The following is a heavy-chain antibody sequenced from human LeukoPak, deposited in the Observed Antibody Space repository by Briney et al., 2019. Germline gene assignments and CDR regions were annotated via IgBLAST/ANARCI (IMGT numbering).Heavy chain of an antibody. CDR3: ARRYSYGSFDY. Sequence: GGSLRLSCAASGFTVSSTYMSWVRQAPGKGLEWVSVIYSGGGTYYADSVKGRSTISRDNSKNMLYLQMNSLRAEDTAVYYCARRYSYGSFDYWGQGTLVTVSS. D-gene: IGHD5-18*01. CDR2: IYSGGGT. J-gene: IGHJ4*02. V-gene: IGHV3-53*01. CDR1: GFTVSSTY.